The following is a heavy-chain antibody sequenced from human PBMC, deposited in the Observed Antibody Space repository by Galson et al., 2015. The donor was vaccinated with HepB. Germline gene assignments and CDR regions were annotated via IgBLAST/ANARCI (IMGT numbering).Heavy chain of an antibody. CDR3: TTQEGKISAAAGSN. J-gene: IGHJ4*02. V-gene: IGHV3-73*01. CDR2: IRSRANSYAT. D-gene: IGHD6-13*01. CDR1: GFTFSDSA. Sequence: SLRLSCAASGFTFSDSALHWVRQASGKGLGWVGRIRSRANSYATAYAASVKGRFTISRDDSRNTAFLQMSSLNSEDTAVYYCTTQEGKISAAAGSNWGQGTLVTVSS.